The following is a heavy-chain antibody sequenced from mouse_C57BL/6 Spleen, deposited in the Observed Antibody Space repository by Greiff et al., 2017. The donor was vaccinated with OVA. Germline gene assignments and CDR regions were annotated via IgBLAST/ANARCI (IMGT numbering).Heavy chain of an antibody. CDR1: VYTFTSYW. D-gene: IGHD1-1*01. V-gene: IGHV1-69*01. Sequence: VQLQQPGAELVMPGASVKLSCKASVYTFTSYWMHWVKQRPGQGLEWIGEIDPSDSYTNYNQKFKGKSTLTVDKSSSTAYMQLSSLTSEDSAVYYCARRDGSSPLLNFDVWGTGTTVTVSS. CDR3: ARRDGSSPLLNFDV. J-gene: IGHJ1*03. CDR2: IDPSDSYT.